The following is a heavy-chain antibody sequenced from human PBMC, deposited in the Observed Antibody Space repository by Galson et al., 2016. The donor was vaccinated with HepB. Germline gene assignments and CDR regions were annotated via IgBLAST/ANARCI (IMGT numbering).Heavy chain of an antibody. CDR1: GFSFRDYI. CDR2: ISAGSTTI. Sequence: SLRLSCAVSGFSFRDYIMHWVRQAPGKGLEWISYISAGSTTILYAGSVRGRFTVSRDNGMDVMRLQMDSLRAEDTAVYYCAKEVGAGARFNDYWGQGTLVTVSS. V-gene: IGHV3-48*01. D-gene: IGHD1-26*01. CDR3: AKEVGAGARFNDY. J-gene: IGHJ4*02.